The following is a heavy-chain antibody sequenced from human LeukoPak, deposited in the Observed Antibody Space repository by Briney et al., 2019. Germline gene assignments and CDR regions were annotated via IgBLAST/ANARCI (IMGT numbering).Heavy chain of an antibody. V-gene: IGHV4-61*02. J-gene: IGHJ6*03. Sequence: PSETLSLTCTVSGGSISSGSYYWTWIRQPAGKGLEWIGRIYTSGSTTYNPSLKSRVTISLDTSKNQLSLSLSSVTAADTAVYFCARATAMVNIYYYYMDVWGKGTTVTVSS. CDR3: ARATAMVNIYYYYMDV. CDR1: GGSISSGSYY. CDR2: IYTSGST. D-gene: IGHD5-18*01.